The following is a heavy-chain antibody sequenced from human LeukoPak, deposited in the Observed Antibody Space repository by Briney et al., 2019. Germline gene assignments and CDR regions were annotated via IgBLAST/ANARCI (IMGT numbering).Heavy chain of an antibody. CDR3: ARRSTAAGTRETD. J-gene: IGHJ4*02. Sequence: GESLKVSCKGSGYSFTSYWIGWVRQMPGKGLEWMGIIYPGDSDTRYSPSFQGQVTISADKSISTAYLQWSSLKASDTAMYYCARRSTAAGTRETDWGQGTLVTVSS. CDR1: GYSFTSYW. D-gene: IGHD6-13*01. CDR2: IYPGDSDT. V-gene: IGHV5-51*01.